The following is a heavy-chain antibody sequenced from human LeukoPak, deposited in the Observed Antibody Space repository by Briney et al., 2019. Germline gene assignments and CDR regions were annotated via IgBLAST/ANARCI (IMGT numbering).Heavy chain of an antibody. CDR2: ISGNGGST. V-gene: IGHV3-23*01. D-gene: IGHD6-19*01. CDR3: AKTTAGHSSGGDPGWPVDY. J-gene: IGHJ4*02. Sequence: GGSLRLSCAASGFTFSSYAVTWVRQAPGKGLEWVSHISGNGGSTYHADSVKGRFTISRDNSKNTVYLQMNSLRAEDTAVYYCAKTTAGHSSGGDPGWPVDYWGQGTLVTVSS. CDR1: GFTFSSYA.